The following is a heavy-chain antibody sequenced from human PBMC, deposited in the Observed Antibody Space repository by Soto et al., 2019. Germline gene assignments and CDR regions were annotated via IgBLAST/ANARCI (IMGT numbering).Heavy chain of an antibody. J-gene: IGHJ4*02. CDR2: IYHRGRT. CDR3: ARTVNSGYDYDFDN. D-gene: IGHD5-12*01. Sequence: QVQLQESGPGLVKPSETLSLTCTVSGGSVGSGSYYWSWIRQPPGEGLEWIGSIYHRGRTNYNSSLQSRVDISMDTSKNPVSLNLSSVTAADTALYYCARTVNSGYDYDFDNWGQGPLVTVSP. V-gene: IGHV4-61*01. CDR1: GGSVGSGSYY.